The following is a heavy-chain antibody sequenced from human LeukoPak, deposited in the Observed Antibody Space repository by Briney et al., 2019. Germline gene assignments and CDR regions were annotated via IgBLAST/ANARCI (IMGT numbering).Heavy chain of an antibody. CDR3: ARGPTKYCSSTSCYPDFDP. V-gene: IGHV4-4*07. Sequence: SETLSLTCTVSGVSISSYYWSWIRQPAGKGLEWIGRIYTSGSTNYNPSLKSRVTISVDTSKNQFSLKLSSVTAADTAVYYCARGPTKYCSSTSCYPDFDPWGQGTLVTVSS. J-gene: IGHJ5*02. D-gene: IGHD2-2*01. CDR2: IYTSGST. CDR1: GVSISSYY.